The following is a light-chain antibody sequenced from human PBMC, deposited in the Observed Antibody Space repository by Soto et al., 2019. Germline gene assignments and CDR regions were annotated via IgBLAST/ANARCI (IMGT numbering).Light chain of an antibody. J-gene: IGKJ1*01. CDR1: QSISSW. V-gene: IGKV1-5*03. Sequence: DIQMTQSPSTLSASVGDRVTITCRASQSISSWLAWYQQKPGKAPKLLIYKASSLESGVPSRFSGSGSGTEFTLPFSSLQPDDFATYYCQQYNSYSTFGQGTKVDIK. CDR2: KAS. CDR3: QQYNSYST.